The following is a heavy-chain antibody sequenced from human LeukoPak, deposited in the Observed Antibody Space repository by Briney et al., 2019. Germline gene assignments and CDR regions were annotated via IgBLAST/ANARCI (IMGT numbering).Heavy chain of an antibody. D-gene: IGHD5-12*01. CDR2: IYTSGST. CDR1: GGSISSGSYY. Sequence: PSETLSLTCTVSGGSISSGSYYWSWIRQPAGKGLEWIGRIYTSGSTNYNPSLKSRVTISVDTSKNQFSLKLSSVTAADTAVYYCARQRVLYSGYDTANDYWGQGTLVTVSS. J-gene: IGHJ4*02. CDR3: ARQRVLYSGYDTANDY. V-gene: IGHV4-61*02.